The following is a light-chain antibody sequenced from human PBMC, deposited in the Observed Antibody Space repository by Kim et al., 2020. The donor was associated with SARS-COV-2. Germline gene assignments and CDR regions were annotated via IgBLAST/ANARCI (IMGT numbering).Light chain of an antibody. Sequence: QSVTIACTGTSSDVGGYNYVSWYQQHPGKASKLMIYDVSKRPSGVPDRFSGSKSGNTASLTISGLQAEDEADYYCCSYAGSYTRYVFGTGTKVTVL. V-gene: IGLV2-11*01. CDR1: SSDVGGYNY. J-gene: IGLJ1*01. CDR3: CSYAGSYTRYV. CDR2: DVS.